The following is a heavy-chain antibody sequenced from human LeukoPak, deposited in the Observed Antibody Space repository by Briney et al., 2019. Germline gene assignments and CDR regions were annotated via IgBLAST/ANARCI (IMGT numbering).Heavy chain of an antibody. V-gene: IGHV4-61*08. D-gene: IGHD2-21*02. Sequence: PSETLSLTCTVSGGSISSGDYYWSWIRQPPGKGLEWIGYIYYSGSTNYNPSLKSRVTISVDTSMNQFSLKLNSVTAADTAVYYCARADSLDYWGQGTLVTVSS. J-gene: IGHJ4*02. CDR2: IYYSGST. CDR1: GGSISSGDYY. CDR3: ARADSLDY.